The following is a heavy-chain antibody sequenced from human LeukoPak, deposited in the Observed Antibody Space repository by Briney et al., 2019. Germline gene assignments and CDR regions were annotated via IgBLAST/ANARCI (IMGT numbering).Heavy chain of an antibody. CDR1: GYSFTSYW. CDR3: AGNRGKRLFHNYYYRDV. D-gene: IGHD3-10*01. CDR2: IYPGDSDT. Sequence: GESLKISCKGSGYSFTSYWIGWVRQMPGKGLEWMGIIYPGDSDTRYSPSFQGQVTISADKSISTAYLQWSSLKASDTAMSYCAGNRGKRLFHNYYYRDVWGKGTTVTVSS. J-gene: IGHJ6*03. V-gene: IGHV5-51*01.